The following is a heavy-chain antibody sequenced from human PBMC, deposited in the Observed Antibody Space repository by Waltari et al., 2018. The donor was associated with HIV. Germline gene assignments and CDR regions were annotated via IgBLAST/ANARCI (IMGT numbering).Heavy chain of an antibody. CDR3: ASLYNYVWGSPPPFDY. D-gene: IGHD3-16*01. Sequence: EVQLLESGGGLVQPGGSLRRSCAASGFTFSSYWMHWVRQAPGKGLVWVSRINSDGSSTNYADSVKGRFTISRDNAKNTVYLQMNSLRAEDTALYYCASLYNYVWGSPPPFDYWGQGTLVTVSS. J-gene: IGHJ4*02. V-gene: IGHV3-74*01. CDR2: INSDGSST. CDR1: GFTFSSYW.